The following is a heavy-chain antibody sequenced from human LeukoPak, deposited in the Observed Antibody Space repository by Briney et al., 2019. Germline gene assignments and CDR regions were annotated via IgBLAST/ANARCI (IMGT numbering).Heavy chain of an antibody. D-gene: IGHD6-6*01. CDR3: ASPLYTSSSGVGY. CDR2: ISSSSSYI. V-gene: IGHV3-21*01. Sequence: GGSLRLSCAASGFTFSSYSMNWVRQAPGKGLEWVSSISSSSSYIYYADSVKGRFTISRDNAKNSLYLQMNSLRAEDTAVYYCASPLYTSSSGVGYWGQGTLVTVSS. CDR1: GFTFSSYS. J-gene: IGHJ4*02.